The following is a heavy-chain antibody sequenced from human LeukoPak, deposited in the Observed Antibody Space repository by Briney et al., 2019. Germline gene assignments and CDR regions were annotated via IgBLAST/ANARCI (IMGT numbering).Heavy chain of an antibody. Sequence: GASVKVSCKASGYTFTGYYMHWVRQAPGQGLEWMGWINPNSGGTKYAQKFQGRVTMTRDTSISTAYMELSRLRSDDTAVYYCARDRISGYYYYYIDVWGKGTTVTVSS. V-gene: IGHV1-2*02. CDR1: GYTFTGYY. CDR2: INPNSGGT. J-gene: IGHJ6*03. CDR3: ARDRISGYYYYYIDV.